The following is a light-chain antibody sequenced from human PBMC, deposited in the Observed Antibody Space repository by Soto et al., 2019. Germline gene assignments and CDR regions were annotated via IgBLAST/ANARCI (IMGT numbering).Light chain of an antibody. CDR1: QSISSY. J-gene: IGKJ1*01. V-gene: IGKV1-39*01. Sequence: DIQLTQSPSSLSASVGDRLTITCRASQSISSYLNWYRQTPGKAPKVLIFAASNLQSGVPSRFSGSGSGTDFNLTITSLQPEDFATYYCQQSFTTPRTFGQGTRVEIK. CDR2: AAS. CDR3: QQSFTTPRT.